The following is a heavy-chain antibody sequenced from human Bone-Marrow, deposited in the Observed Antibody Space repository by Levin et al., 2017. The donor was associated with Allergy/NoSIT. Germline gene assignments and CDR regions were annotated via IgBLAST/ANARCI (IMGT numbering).Heavy chain of an antibody. CDR3: ARDRGRGSSYDFWSGYSLYYYDYGMDG. CDR2: IYYSGST. CDR1: GGSVSSGSYY. V-gene: IGHV4-61*01. Sequence: SETLSLTCTVSGGSVSSGSYYWSWIRQPPGKGLEWIGYIYYSGSTNYNPSLKSRVTISVDTSKNQFSLKLSSVTAADTAVYYCARDRGRGSSYDFWSGYSLYYYDYGMDGWGQGTTVTVSS. D-gene: IGHD3-3*01. J-gene: IGHJ6*02.